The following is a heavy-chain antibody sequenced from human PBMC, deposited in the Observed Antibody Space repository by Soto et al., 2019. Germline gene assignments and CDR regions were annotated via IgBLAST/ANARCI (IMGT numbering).Heavy chain of an antibody. Sequence: GGSLRLSCAASGFTFSSYSMNWVRQAPGKGLEWVSSISSSSSYIYYADSVKGRFTISRDNAKNSLYLQMNSLRAEDTAVYYCARADIVVVVAASFDYWGQGTLVTVSS. CDR3: ARADIVVVVAASFDY. J-gene: IGHJ4*02. V-gene: IGHV3-21*01. CDR1: GFTFSSYS. CDR2: ISSSSSYI. D-gene: IGHD2-15*01.